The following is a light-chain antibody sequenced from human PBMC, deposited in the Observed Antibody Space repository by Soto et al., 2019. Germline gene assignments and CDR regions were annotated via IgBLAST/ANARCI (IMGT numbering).Light chain of an antibody. CDR3: CSYAGGYTYL. Sequence: QSALTQPRSVSGSPGQSVTISCTGTGNDVGAYNYVSWYQQHPGRPPKLLIYGVVRWPSGVPDRFSGSKSGNTASLTISGLQAEDEADYFCCSYAGGYTYLFGTGNKLTVL. CDR2: GVV. V-gene: IGLV2-11*01. J-gene: IGLJ1*01. CDR1: GNDVGAYNY.